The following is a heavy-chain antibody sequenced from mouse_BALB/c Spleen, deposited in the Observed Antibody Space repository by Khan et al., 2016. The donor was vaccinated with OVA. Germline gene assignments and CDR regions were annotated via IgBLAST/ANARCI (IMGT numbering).Heavy chain of an antibody. Sequence: QVQLKQSGPGLVQPSQSLSITCTVSGFSLTSYGVHWVRQSPGKGLEWLGVIWSGGSTDYNAAFISRLSISKDNSKSQVFYKMNSLQANDSAIYYCARNYDYDEGLAYWGQGTLVTVSA. J-gene: IGHJ3*01. V-gene: IGHV2-2*02. D-gene: IGHD2-4*01. CDR1: GFSLTSYG. CDR3: ARNYDYDEGLAY. CDR2: IWSGGST.